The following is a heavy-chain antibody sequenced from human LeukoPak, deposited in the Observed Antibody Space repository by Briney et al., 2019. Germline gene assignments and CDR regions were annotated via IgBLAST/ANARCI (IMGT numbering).Heavy chain of an antibody. CDR2: IYTSGST. J-gene: IGHJ3*02. Sequence: PSETLSLACTVSGGSISSYYWSWIRQPAGKGLEWIGRIYTSGSTNYNPSLKSRVTMSVDTSKNQFSLKLSSVTAADTAVYYCARRFWSGYSNDAFDIWGQGTMVTVSS. D-gene: IGHD3-3*01. V-gene: IGHV4-4*07. CDR1: GGSISSYY. CDR3: ARRFWSGYSNDAFDI.